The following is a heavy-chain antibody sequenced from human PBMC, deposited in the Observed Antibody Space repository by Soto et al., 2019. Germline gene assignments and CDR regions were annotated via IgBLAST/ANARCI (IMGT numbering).Heavy chain of an antibody. D-gene: IGHD2-8*02. CDR3: WGCERGGRCAFDY. J-gene: IGHJ4*02. CDR1: GGSLSSYY. CDR2: IYYSGNT. Sequence: KTSETLSLTCTVSGGSLSSYYWSWIRQPPGKGLEWIGYIYYSGNTNYNPFLKRRVTLTVETSKHQFALKMSSVYAAYRAVYYCWGCERGGRCAFDYWGQGIQVTVSS. V-gene: IGHV4-59*12.